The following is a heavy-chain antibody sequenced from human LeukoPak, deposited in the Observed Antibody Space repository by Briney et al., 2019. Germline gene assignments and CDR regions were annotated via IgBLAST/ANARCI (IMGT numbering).Heavy chain of an antibody. Sequence: ASVKVSCKASGYTFTSHGISWVRQAPGQGLEWMGWIGPYNGNTNYAPKFQGRVTMATDTSTSTAYMELRSLKSDDTAVCYCARDDYIFDAFDIWGQGTMVSVSS. V-gene: IGHV1-18*01. CDR1: GYTFTSHG. D-gene: IGHD3-9*01. J-gene: IGHJ3*02. CDR3: ARDDYIFDAFDI. CDR2: IGPYNGNT.